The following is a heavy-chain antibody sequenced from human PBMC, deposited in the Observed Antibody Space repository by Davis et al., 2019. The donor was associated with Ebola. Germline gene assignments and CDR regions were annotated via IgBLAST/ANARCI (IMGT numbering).Heavy chain of an antibody. CDR1: GFTFSSYA. CDR3: ANLGRAYCTNGVCYTGYYYYGMDV. J-gene: IGHJ6*02. D-gene: IGHD2-8*01. Sequence: PGGSLRLSCAASGFTFSSYAMSWVRQAPGKGLEWVSAISGSGGSTYYADSVKGRFTIYRDNSKNTLYLQMNSLRAEDTAVYYCANLGRAYCTNGVCYTGYYYYGMDVWGQGTTVTVSS. V-gene: IGHV3-23*01. CDR2: ISGSGGST.